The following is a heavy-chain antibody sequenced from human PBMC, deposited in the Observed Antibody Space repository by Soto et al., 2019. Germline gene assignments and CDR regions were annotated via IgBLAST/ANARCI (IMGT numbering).Heavy chain of an antibody. J-gene: IGHJ3*02. CDR2: INAGNGNT. Sequence: ASVKGSCKASGYTFTSYAMHWVRQAPGQRLEWMGWINAGNGNTKYSQKFQGRVTITRDTSASTAYMELSSLRSEDTAVYYCARINDRGYDFWSPPQDAFDIWGQGTMVTVS. D-gene: IGHD3-3*01. V-gene: IGHV1-3*01. CDR3: ARINDRGYDFWSPPQDAFDI. CDR1: GYTFTSYA.